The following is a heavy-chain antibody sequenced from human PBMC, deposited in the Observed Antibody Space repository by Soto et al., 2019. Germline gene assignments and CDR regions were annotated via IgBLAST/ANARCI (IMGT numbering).Heavy chain of an antibody. Sequence: SVKVSCKASGGTFSSYTISWVRQAPGQGLEWMGRIIPILGIANYAQKFQGRVTITADKSTSTAYMELSSLRSEDTAVYYCASEHPRGAPRPFDYWGQGTLVTVSS. D-gene: IGHD3-10*01. CDR3: ASEHPRGAPRPFDY. V-gene: IGHV1-69*02. CDR1: GGTFSSYT. CDR2: IIPILGIA. J-gene: IGHJ4*02.